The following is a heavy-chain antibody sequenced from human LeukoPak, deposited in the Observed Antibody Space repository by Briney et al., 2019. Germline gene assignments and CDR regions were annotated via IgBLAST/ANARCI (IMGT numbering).Heavy chain of an antibody. V-gene: IGHV4-38-2*02. D-gene: IGHD5-24*01. CDR1: GYSISSGYY. CDR3: AKAVDLATISVDI. J-gene: IGHJ3*02. Sequence: SETLSLACTVSGYSISSGYYWGWIRQPPGKGLEWIGSIYHSGSTYYNPSLKSRVTISVDTSKNQFSLKLSSVTAADTAVYYCAKAVDLATISVDIWGQGTMVTVSS. CDR2: IYHSGST.